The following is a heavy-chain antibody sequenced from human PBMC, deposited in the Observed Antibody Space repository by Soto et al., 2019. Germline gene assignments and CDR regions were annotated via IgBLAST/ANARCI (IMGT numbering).Heavy chain of an antibody. CDR3: ARDPKGYCSSTSCYLNNWFDP. V-gene: IGHV3-21*01. CDR1: GFTFSSYS. Sequence: EVQLVESGGGLVKPGGSLRLSCAASGFTFSSYSMNWVRQAPGKGLEWVSSISSSSSYIYYADSVKGRFTISRDNAKNSRYLQMNSLRAEDTAVYYCARDPKGYCSSTSCYLNNWFDPWGQGTLVTVSS. CDR2: ISSSSSYI. D-gene: IGHD2-2*01. J-gene: IGHJ5*02.